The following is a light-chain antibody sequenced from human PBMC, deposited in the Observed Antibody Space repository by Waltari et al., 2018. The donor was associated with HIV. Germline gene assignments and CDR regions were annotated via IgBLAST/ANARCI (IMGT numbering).Light chain of an antibody. Sequence: QSMLTQPPSASGTPGQRVTISCSGSNSNIGNNYVSWYQQFPGLAPKPLIYRNNQRPSGVSDRVSGAKSGTSASLAISGLRSEDEADYYCAAWDDSLRGVFGGGTRLTVL. CDR1: NSNIGNNY. J-gene: IGLJ3*02. CDR3: AAWDDSLRGV. CDR2: RNN. V-gene: IGLV1-47*01.